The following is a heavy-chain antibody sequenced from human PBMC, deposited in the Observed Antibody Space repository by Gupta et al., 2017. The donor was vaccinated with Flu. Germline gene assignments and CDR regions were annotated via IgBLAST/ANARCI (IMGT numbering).Heavy chain of an antibody. D-gene: IGHD3-22*01. CDR3: AKAQMVYDSFQGVDYFDY. V-gene: IGHV3-23*01. CDR1: GFTFSDYA. Sequence: EVQLLESRGGLVQPGGYLRLSWSAAGFTFSDYAMNWVRQAPGKGLEWVSTINNSGDTKYYADSVKGLFAISRENSKNTLYLQMNSLRADDTAVYSAAKAQMVYDSFQGVDYFDYWGQGTLVTVST. CDR2: INNSGDTK. J-gene: IGHJ4*02.